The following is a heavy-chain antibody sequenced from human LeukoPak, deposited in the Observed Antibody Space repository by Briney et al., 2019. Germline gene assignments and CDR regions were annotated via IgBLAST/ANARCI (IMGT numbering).Heavy chain of an antibody. Sequence: QPGGSLRLSCAASGFTFDDYAMHWVRQAPGKGLEWVSGISWNSGSIGYADSVKGRFTISRDNAKNSLYLQMNSLRAEDTALYYCAKDCGVIVGATCYWGQGTLVTVSS. CDR1: GFTFDDYA. D-gene: IGHD1-26*01. CDR3: AKDCGVIVGATCY. J-gene: IGHJ4*02. V-gene: IGHV3-9*01. CDR2: ISWNSGSI.